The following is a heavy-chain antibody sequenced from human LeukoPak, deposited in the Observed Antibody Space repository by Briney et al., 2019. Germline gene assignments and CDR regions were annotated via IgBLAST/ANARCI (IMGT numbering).Heavy chain of an antibody. V-gene: IGHV4-61*02. CDR2: IYTSGST. D-gene: IGHD2-21*01. CDR1: GGSISSGSYY. J-gene: IGHJ4*02. CDR3: ARVYSAVDY. Sequence: SETLSLTCTVSGGSISSGSYYWSWIRQPAGKGLEWIGRIYTSGSTNYNPSLKSRVTISVDTSKNQFSLKLSSVTAADTAVYYCARVYSAVDYWGQGTLVTVSS.